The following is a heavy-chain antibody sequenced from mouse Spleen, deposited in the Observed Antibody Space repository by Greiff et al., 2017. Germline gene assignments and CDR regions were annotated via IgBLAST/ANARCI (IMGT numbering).Heavy chain of an antibody. D-gene: IGHD1-1*01. CDR2: ISRGSSTI. CDR1: GFTFSDYG. J-gene: IGHJ3*01. Sequence: EVKVVESGGGLVKPGGSLKLSCAASGFTFSDYGMHWVRQAPEKGLEWVAYISRGSSTIYYADTVKGRFTISRDNAKNTLFLQMTSLRSEDTAMYYCARGGDYYGSPSWFAYWGQGTLVTVSA. CDR3: ARGGDYYGSPSWFAY. V-gene: IGHV5-17*01.